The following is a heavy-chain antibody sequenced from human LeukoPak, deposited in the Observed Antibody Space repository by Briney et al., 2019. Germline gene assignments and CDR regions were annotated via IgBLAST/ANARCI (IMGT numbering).Heavy chain of an antibody. CDR1: GFTFSSYA. Sequence: PGGSLRLSCAASGFTFSSYAMSWVRQAPGKGLEWVSAISGSGGSTYYADSVKGRFTISRDNSMDTLYLQMNSLRAEDTAVYYCAKDLYPHCSSTSCYPPEFDYWGQGTLVTVSS. J-gene: IGHJ4*02. V-gene: IGHV3-23*01. CDR3: AKDLYPHCSSTSCYPPEFDY. CDR2: ISGSGGST. D-gene: IGHD2-2*01.